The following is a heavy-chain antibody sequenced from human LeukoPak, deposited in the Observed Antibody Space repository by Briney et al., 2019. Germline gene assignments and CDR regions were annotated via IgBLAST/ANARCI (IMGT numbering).Heavy chain of an antibody. D-gene: IGHD2-2*01. Sequence: SQTLSLTCAISGDSVSSNSAAWNWIRQSPSRGLEWLGRTYYRSKWYNDYAVSVKSRITINPDTSKNQFSLKLSSVTAADTAVYYCARVVPAPHYYYYYYMDVWGKGTTVTVSS. V-gene: IGHV6-1*01. CDR2: TYYRSKWYN. CDR3: ARVVPAPHYYYYYYMDV. CDR1: GDSVSSNSAA. J-gene: IGHJ6*03.